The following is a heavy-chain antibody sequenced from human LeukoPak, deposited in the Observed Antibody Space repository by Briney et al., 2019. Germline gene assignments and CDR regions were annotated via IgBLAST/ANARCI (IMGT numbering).Heavy chain of an antibody. CDR2: ISPDGNVK. D-gene: IGHD5-12*01. CDR3: AKVLSNDIADY. CDR1: GFTFSNYW. Sequence: GGSLRLSCAASGFTFSNYWISWLRQAPGKGLEWVANISPDGNVKYYLDSVKGRFTISRDNAKNSLYLQMNSLSAEDTAVYYFAKVLSNDIADYWGQGALVTVSS. J-gene: IGHJ4*02. V-gene: IGHV3-7*01.